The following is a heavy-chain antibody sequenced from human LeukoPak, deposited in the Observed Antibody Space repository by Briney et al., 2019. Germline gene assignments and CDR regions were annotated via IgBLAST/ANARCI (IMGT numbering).Heavy chain of an antibody. CDR2: INHSGST. D-gene: IGHD6-6*01. V-gene: IGHV4-34*01. CDR3: ARGLAVMDGQLVQRWFEP. J-gene: IGHJ5*02. Sequence: PSETLSLTCAVYGGSFSGYYWSWIRQPPGKGLEWSGEINHSGSTNYNPSLKSRVTISVDTSKNQFSLKLSSVTAADTAVYYCARGLAVMDGQLVQRWFEPWGQGTLVTVSS. CDR1: GGSFSGYY.